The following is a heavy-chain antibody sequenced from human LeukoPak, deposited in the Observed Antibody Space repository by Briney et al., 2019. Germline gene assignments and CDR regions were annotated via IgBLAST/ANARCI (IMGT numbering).Heavy chain of an antibody. CDR1: GGSIRNYY. CDR3: ARLSPYYYYYHMDV. CDR2: TADSGNT. Sequence: PSETLSLTCTVSGGSIRNYYWNWIRQPPGKGLEWIGYTADSGNTDYKPSLKSRVTISVDTSKNQFSLKLSSVTAADTAVYYCARLSPYYYYYHMDVWGKGTTVTVSS. V-gene: IGHV4-59*08. J-gene: IGHJ6*03.